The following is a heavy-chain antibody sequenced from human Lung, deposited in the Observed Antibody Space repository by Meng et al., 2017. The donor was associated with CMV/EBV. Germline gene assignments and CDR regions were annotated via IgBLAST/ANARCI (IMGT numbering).Heavy chain of an antibody. Sequence: GGSXRLXXVGPGFTFSTYSMIWVRQAPGQGLELVSYISSSSSTIYYGDSVKGRFTISRDNARNSIYLQMNSLRPEDTAVYYCARVRTYFDHSGYLDYWGQGTLVTVSS. V-gene: IGHV3-48*04. CDR3: ARVRTYFDHSGYLDY. CDR2: ISSSSSTI. CDR1: GFTFSTYS. J-gene: IGHJ4*02. D-gene: IGHD3-22*01.